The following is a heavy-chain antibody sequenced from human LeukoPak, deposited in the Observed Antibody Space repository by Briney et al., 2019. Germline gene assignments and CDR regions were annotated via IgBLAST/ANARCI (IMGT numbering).Heavy chain of an antibody. CDR2: INPSGGST. CDR3: ARLPDPGYDSTWIDY. CDR1: GYTFTSYY. D-gene: IGHD3-22*01. V-gene: IGHV1-46*01. J-gene: IGHJ4*02. Sequence: GPVKVSCKASGYTFTSYYMHWVRQAPGQGLEWMGIINPSGGSTSYAQKFQGRVTMTRDTSTSTVYMELSSLRSEDTAVYYCARLPDPGYDSTWIDYWGQGTLVTVSS.